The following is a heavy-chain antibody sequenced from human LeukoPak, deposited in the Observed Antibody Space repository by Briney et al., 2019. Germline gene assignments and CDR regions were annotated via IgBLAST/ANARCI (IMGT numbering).Heavy chain of an antibody. CDR2: MYQGGST. CDR3: ARVGDGYKLYYFDY. CDR1: GYSISNGYY. J-gene: IGHJ4*02. V-gene: IGHV4-38-2*01. D-gene: IGHD5-24*01. Sequence: PSETLSLTCAVSGYSISNGYYWGWIRQPPGKGLEWIGNMYQGGSTFYNPSLKSRVTISVDTSKNQFSLKLNSVTAADTAVDYGARVGDGYKLYYFDYWGQGTLVTVSS.